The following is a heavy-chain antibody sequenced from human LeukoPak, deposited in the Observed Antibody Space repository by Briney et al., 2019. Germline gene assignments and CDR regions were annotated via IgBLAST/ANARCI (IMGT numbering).Heavy chain of an antibody. CDR3: AKYHYGSGSYSPGYDY. D-gene: IGHD3-10*01. CDR1: GFTFSSYA. Sequence: GGSLRLSCAASGFTFSSYAMSWVRQAPGKGLEWVSAISGSGGSTYYADSVKGRFTISRDNSKNTLYLQVNSLRAEDTAVYYCAKYHYGSGSYSPGYDYWGQGTLVTVSS. J-gene: IGHJ4*02. CDR2: ISGSGGST. V-gene: IGHV3-23*01.